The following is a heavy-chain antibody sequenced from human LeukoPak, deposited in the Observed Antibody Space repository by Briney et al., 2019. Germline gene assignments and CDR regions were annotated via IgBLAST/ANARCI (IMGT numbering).Heavy chain of an antibody. CDR3: AKGYPSSMITFGGVIVNTDGMDV. D-gene: IGHD3-16*02. V-gene: IGHV3-23*01. Sequence: PGGSLRLSCAASGFTFSNYALSWVRQAPGKGLEWVSAISGSGGSTYYADSVKGRFTISRDNSKNTLYLQMNSLRAEDTAVYYCAKGYPSSMITFGGVIVNTDGMDVWGQGTTVTVSS. CDR1: GFTFSNYA. CDR2: ISGSGGST. J-gene: IGHJ6*02.